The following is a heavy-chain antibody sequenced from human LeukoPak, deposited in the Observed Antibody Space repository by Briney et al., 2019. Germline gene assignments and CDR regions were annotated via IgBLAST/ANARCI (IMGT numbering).Heavy chain of an antibody. D-gene: IGHD1-1*01. CDR1: GFTFSSYW. Sequence: PGGSLRLSCAASGFTFSSYWMSWVRQAPGKGLEWVANIKQEGSEKYYVDSVKGRFTISRDNAKNSLYLQMNSLRAEDTAVYYCARALAATTGGAFDIWGQGTMVTVSS. CDR2: IKQEGSEK. CDR3: ARALAATTGGAFDI. J-gene: IGHJ3*02. V-gene: IGHV3-7*04.